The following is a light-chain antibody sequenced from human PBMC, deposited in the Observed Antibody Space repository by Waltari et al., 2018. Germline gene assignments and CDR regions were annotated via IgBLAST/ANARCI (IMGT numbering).Light chain of an antibody. CDR1: NLGSRS. V-gene: IGLV3-21*04. CDR3: QVWDSSRAHVI. Sequence: YVLTQPPSVSVAPGQTARITCDINNLGSRSVHWCQQRPGQAPVTVIYYDPDRPSGIPERFSGSNSGDTATLTISRVEAGDEADYYCQVWDSSRAHVIFGGGTRLTVL. J-gene: IGLJ2*01. CDR2: YDP.